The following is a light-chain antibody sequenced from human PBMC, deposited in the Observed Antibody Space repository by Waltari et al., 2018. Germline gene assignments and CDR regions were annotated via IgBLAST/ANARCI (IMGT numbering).Light chain of an antibody. J-gene: IGKJ1*01. CDR3: QKYDSLPAT. CDR2: GAS. Sequence: SCRASQSVSRFLAWYQQKPGKAPRLLIYGASTRATGIPARFSGSGSGTDFSLTISRLEPEDFAVYYCQKYDSLPATFGQGTKVEIK. V-gene: IGKV3-20*01. CDR1: QSVSRF.